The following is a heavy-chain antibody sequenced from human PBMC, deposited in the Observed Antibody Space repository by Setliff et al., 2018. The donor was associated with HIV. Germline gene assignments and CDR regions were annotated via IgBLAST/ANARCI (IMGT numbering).Heavy chain of an antibody. Sequence: ASVKVSCKASGYTFTGYYVHWVRQVPGQGLEWMGWINPSSGATNFAQSFQGRVTMTRDTSITTVYLELIRLRSDDTSVYYCAREVHDHTNRLYYYYYIGVWAKGTPVTVSS. D-gene: IGHD2-8*01. CDR2: INPSSGAT. CDR3: AREVHDHTNRLYYYYYIGV. CDR1: GYTFTGYY. V-gene: IGHV1-2*02. J-gene: IGHJ6*03.